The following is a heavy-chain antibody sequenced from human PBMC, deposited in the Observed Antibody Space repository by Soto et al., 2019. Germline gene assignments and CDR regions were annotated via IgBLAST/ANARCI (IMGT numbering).Heavy chain of an antibody. Sequence: SETLSLTCTVSGGSISSSSYYWGWIRQPPGKGLEWIGSIYYSGSTYYNPSLKSRVTISVDTSKNQFSLKLSSVTAADTAVYYCAPITISRYYMDVWGKGTTVTVSS. V-gene: IGHV4-39*01. CDR3: APITISRYYMDV. J-gene: IGHJ6*03. CDR1: GGSISSSSYY. CDR2: IYYSGST. D-gene: IGHD3-3*01.